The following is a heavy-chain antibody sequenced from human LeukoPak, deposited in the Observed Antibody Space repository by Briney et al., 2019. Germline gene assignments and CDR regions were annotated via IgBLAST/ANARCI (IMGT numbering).Heavy chain of an antibody. CDR2: INPNSGGT. CDR1: GYTFTGYY. CDR3: ARRYCSSTSCYLFDY. J-gene: IGHJ4*02. V-gene: IGHV1-2*02. D-gene: IGHD2-2*01. Sequence: ASVKVSCKASGYTFTGYYMYWVRQAPGQGLEWMGWINPNSGGTNYAQKFQGRVTMTRDTSISTAYMELSRLRSDDTAVYYCARRYCSSTSCYLFDYWGQGTLVTVSS.